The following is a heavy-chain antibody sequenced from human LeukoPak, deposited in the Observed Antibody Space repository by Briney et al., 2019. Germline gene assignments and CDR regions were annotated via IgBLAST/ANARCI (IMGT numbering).Heavy chain of an antibody. V-gene: IGHV1-69*04. J-gene: IGHJ4*02. CDR2: IIPILGIA. Sequence: ASVKVSCKASGYTFTSYDISWVRQAPGQGLEWMGRIIPILGIANYAQKFQGRVTTTADKSTSTAYMELSSLRSEDTAVYYCAIYLRTAAELWGQGTLVTVSS. CDR1: GYTFTSYD. CDR3: AIYLRTAAEL. D-gene: IGHD2-2*01.